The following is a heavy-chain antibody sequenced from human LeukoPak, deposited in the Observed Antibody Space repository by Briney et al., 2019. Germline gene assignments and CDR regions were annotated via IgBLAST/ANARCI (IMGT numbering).Heavy chain of an antibody. V-gene: IGHV3-33*01. J-gene: IGHJ5*02. CDR3: ARDRGYSGRPPLTP. CDR1: GFTFSSYG. D-gene: IGHD1-26*01. CDR2: IWYDGSNK. Sequence: GGSLRLSCAASGFTFSSYGMHWVRQAPGKGLEWVAVIWYDGSNKYYADSVKGRFTISRDNSKNTLYLQMDSLRAEDTAVYYCARDRGYSGRPPLTPWGQGTLVTVSS.